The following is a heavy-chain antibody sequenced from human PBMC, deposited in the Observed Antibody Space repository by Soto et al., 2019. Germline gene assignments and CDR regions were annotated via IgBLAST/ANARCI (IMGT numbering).Heavy chain of an antibody. Sequence: EVQLVESGGGLVKPGGSLRLSCAASGFTFSSYSMNWVRQAPGKGLEWVSSISSSSSYIYYADSVKGRFTISRDNSNNSLYLQMNSLRAEDTAVYYCARDPREAAGAEYCQHWGQGTLVTVSS. V-gene: IGHV3-21*01. CDR1: GFTFSSYS. CDR2: ISSSSSYI. CDR3: ARDPREAAGAEYCQH. J-gene: IGHJ1*01. D-gene: IGHD6-13*01.